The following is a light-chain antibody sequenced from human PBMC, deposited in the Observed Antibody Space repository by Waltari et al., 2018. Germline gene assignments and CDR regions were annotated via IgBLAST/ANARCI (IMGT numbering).Light chain of an antibody. CDR2: ADD. CDR1: RSNIGNNA. V-gene: IGLV1-36*01. Sequence: QRVTISCSGSRSNIGNNAVNWYQQVPGKAPKLLVFADDLLPSGVSDRFSGSKSGTSASLAISGLRSEDEGVYFCAAWDDSLKGVLFGGGTKLTVL. CDR3: AAWDDSLKGVL. J-gene: IGLJ2*01.